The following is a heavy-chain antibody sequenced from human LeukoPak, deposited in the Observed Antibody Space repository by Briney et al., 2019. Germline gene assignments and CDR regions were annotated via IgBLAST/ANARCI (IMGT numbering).Heavy chain of an antibody. J-gene: IGHJ6*02. CDR3: AKAPYDSSGYYYEDPYYYGMDV. CDR2: ISYDGSNK. D-gene: IGHD3-22*01. CDR1: GFTFSSYS. V-gene: IGHV3-30*18. Sequence: GGSLRLSCAASGFTFSSYSMNWVRQAPGKGLEWGAVISYDGSNKYYADSVKGRFTISRDNSKNTLYLQMNSLRAEDTAVYYCAKAPYDSSGYYYEDPYYYGMDVWGQGTTVTVSS.